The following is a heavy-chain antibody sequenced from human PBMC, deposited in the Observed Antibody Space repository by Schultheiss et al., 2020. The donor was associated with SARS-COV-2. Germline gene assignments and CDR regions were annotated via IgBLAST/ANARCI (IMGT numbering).Heavy chain of an antibody. Sequence: GGSLKISCAASGFTFSSYAMHWVRQAPGKGLEWVGRIKSKTDGGTTDYAAPVKGRFTISRDDSKNTLYLQMNSLKTEDTAVYYCTTGLGYCSGGSCYSDYYYGMDVWGQGTTVTVSS. J-gene: IGHJ6*02. CDR2: IKSKTDGGTT. CDR1: GFTFSSYA. D-gene: IGHD2-15*01. V-gene: IGHV3-15*07. CDR3: TTGLGYCSGGSCYSDYYYGMDV.